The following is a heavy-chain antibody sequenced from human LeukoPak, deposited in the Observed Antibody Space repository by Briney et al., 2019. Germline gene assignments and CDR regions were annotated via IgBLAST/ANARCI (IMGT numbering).Heavy chain of an antibody. D-gene: IGHD3-22*01. V-gene: IGHV1-2*02. J-gene: IGHJ4*02. Sequence: VASVKVSCKASGYTFTGYYIHWVRQAPGQGLEWMGWIDPNSGGTNYVQKFQGRVTMTRDTSISTAYMELSRLKSDDTAVYYCATDSEYDSRGYYYFDYWGQGTLVTVSS. CDR3: ATDSEYDSRGYYYFDY. CDR1: GYTFTGYY. CDR2: IDPNSGGT.